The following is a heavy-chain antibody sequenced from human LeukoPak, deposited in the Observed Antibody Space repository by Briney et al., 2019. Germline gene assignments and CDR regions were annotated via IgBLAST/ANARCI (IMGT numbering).Heavy chain of an antibody. J-gene: IGHJ3*02. CDR1: GFTVSSNY. CDR2: INQDGSEK. D-gene: IGHD6-13*01. V-gene: IGHV3-7*01. Sequence: PGGSLRLSCAASGFTVSSNYMSWVRQAPGKGLEWVANINQDGSEKYYVDSVKGRFTISRDNADNSLYLQMNSLRAEDTSVYYCARVQCCAAGSDAFDIWGQGTMVTVSS. CDR3: ARVQCCAAGSDAFDI.